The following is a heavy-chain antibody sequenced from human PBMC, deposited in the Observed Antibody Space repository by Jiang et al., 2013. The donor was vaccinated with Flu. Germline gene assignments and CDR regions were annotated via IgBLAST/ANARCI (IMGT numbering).Heavy chain of an antibody. Sequence: LLKPSETLSLTCTVPGGSISSSSYYWGWIRQPPGKGLEWIGSIYYSGSTYYNPSLKSRVTISVDTSKNQFSLKLSSVTAADTAVYYCARQSTVTTVRYWGQGTLVTVSS. CDR3: ARQSTVTTVRY. D-gene: IGHD4-17*01. V-gene: IGHV4-39*01. CDR2: IYYSGST. CDR1: GGSISSSSYY. J-gene: IGHJ4*02.